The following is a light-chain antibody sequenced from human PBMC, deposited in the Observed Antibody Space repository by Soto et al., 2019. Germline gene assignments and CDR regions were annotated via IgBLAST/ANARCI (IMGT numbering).Light chain of an antibody. CDR2: GAS. V-gene: IGKV3D-15*01. CDR3: QQYTGPPTT. J-gene: IGKJ5*01. CDR1: QSISSN. Sequence: EIVMTQSQATLSVSPGERATLSCRASQSISSNLAWYQQKPGQAPRLLIYGASTRAAGIPDRFSGSGSWTDFTLTITRLEPEDSAVYFCQQYTGPPTTCCQGTRLEIK.